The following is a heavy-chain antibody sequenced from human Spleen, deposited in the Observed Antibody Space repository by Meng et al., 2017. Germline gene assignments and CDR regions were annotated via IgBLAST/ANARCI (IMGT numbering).Heavy chain of an antibody. CDR2: IKSDGIFT. J-gene: IGHJ4*02. CDR3: ARGGSGSFYY. D-gene: IGHD3-10*01. Sequence: GESLKISCAASGFTFSNYWMHWVRQDPGRGLVWASRIKSDGIFTSYADSVRGRFTISRDNAKNTLYLQMNSLRTDDTAVYFCARGGSGSFYYWGQGARVTVSS. CDR1: GFTFSNYW. V-gene: IGHV3-74*01.